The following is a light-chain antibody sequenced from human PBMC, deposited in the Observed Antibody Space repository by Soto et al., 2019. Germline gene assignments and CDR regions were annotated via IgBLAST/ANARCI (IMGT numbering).Light chain of an antibody. CDR1: SSDIGGYNY. Sequence: QSVLTQPASVSGSPGQSITISCTGTSSDIGGYNYVSWYQQHPGKVPKLMIYDVSNRPSEVSNRFSGSKSGNTASLTISGLQAEDEADYYCTSYTSSSTLVFGGGTKLTVL. CDR2: DVS. J-gene: IGLJ2*01. V-gene: IGLV2-14*01. CDR3: TSYTSSSTLV.